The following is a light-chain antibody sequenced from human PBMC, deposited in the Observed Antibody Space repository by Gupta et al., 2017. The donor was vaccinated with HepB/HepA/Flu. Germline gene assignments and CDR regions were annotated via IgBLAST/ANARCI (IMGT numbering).Light chain of an antibody. CDR3: SSYTSSKTWV. J-gene: IGLJ2*01. CDR1: SSDVGGYIY. CDR2: DVT. V-gene: IGLV2-14*01. Sequence: QSALTQPASMSGSPGQWILISCTGTSSDVGGYIYVSWYQQHPGKAPKLLIYDVTNRPSGVSSRFSGSKSGNTASLTIAGLQAEDEADYFCSSYTSSKTWVFGGGTKLTVL.